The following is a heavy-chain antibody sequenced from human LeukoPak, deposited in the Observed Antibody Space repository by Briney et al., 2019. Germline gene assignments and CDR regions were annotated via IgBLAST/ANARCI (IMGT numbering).Heavy chain of an antibody. D-gene: IGHD3-22*01. J-gene: IGHJ4*02. CDR2: INTPGGST. CDR1: GFTFSSYA. CDR3: ARDKSSGYYYFDY. Sequence: GGSLRLSCAASGFTFSSYAMSWVRQVPGKGLEWVSAINTPGGSTYYADSVKGRFTISRDNSKNTLYLQMNSLRAEDTALYYCARDKSSGYYYFDYWGQGTLVTVSS. V-gene: IGHV3-23*01.